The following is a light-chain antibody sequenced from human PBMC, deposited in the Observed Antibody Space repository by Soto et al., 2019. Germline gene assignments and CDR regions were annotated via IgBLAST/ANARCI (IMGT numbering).Light chain of an antibody. Sequence: DIQMTQSPSTLSASVGDRVTITCRASQSISIWLAWYEQKPGKAPKLLIYDASSVESGVPSRFSGSGSGTQFALTIRSLQRHDFTSYYYQQHNSYSPFTLGQGTKVEIK. J-gene: IGKJ2*01. CDR3: QQHNSYSPFT. CDR2: DAS. V-gene: IGKV1-5*01. CDR1: QSISIW.